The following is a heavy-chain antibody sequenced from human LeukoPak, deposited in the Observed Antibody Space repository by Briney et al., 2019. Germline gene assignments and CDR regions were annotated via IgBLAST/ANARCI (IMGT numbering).Heavy chain of an antibody. V-gene: IGHV1-2*02. CDR1: GYTFTGYY. CDR3: ARNTRSTLAYDY. J-gene: IGHJ4*02. D-gene: IGHD1-1*01. Sequence: GASVKVSCKAPGYTFTGYYLHWVRQAPGQGLEWMGWINPNSGGTNYAQKFQGRVTMTSDTSISTAYMELSRLTSDDTAVYYCARNTRSTLAYDYWGQGTLVTVSS. CDR2: INPNSGGT.